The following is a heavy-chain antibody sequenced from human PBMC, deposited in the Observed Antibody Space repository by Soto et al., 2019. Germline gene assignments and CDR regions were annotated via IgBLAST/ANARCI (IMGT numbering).Heavy chain of an antibody. CDR3: ERKAWVRVHD. CDR1: GDSISRSVW. D-gene: IGHD3-3*01. Sequence: SETLTLTCAVSGDSISRSVWWTWVRQPPGKGLEWIGEVFHTGDTYFNPSLRSRVAMSVDKSTNEFSLKVTSGTAADTAIYYCERKAWVRVHDWGQGAMVTVS. V-gene: IGHV4-4*02. CDR2: VFHTGDT. J-gene: IGHJ4*02.